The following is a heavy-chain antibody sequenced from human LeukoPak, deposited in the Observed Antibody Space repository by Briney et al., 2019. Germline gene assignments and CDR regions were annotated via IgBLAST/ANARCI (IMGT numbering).Heavy chain of an antibody. J-gene: IGHJ6*02. D-gene: IGHD2-21*02. V-gene: IGHV1-18*01. CDR2: ISAYNGNT. Sequence: GASVKVSCKASGYTFTSYGISWVRQAPGQGLGWMGWISAYNGNTNYAQKLQGRVTMTTDTSTSTAYMELRSLRSDDTAVYYCARDGAYCGGDCYPNYYYYYGMDVWGQGTTVTVSS. CDR3: ARDGAYCGGDCYPNYYYYYGMDV. CDR1: GYTFTSYG.